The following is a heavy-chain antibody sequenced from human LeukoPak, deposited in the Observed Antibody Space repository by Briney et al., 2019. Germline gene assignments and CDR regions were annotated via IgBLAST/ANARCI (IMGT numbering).Heavy chain of an antibody. CDR1: GGSFSNYN. CDR3: AREGRAVDY. V-gene: IGHV4-59*01. J-gene: IGHJ4*02. CDR2: IYYSGST. Sequence: SETLSLTCTVSGGSFSNYNWSWIRQPPGRGLEGIGYIYYSGSTNYNPSLMSRVTISVDTSKNQFSLKLRSVTAADTAVYYCAREGRAVDYWGQGTLVTVSS.